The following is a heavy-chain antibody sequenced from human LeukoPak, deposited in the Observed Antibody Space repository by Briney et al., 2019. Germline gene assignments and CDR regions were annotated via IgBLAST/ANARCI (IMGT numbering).Heavy chain of an antibody. CDR1: GGSISNNNYY. V-gene: IGHV4-39*07. CDR3: ASTRGDGKPEY. D-gene: IGHD5-24*01. CDR2: IYYSGSS. Sequence: SETLSLTCTVSGGSISNNNYYWAWIRQPPGKGLECIGSIYYSGSSNYNPSLKSRVTISVDTSKNQFSLNLSSVTAADTAVYYCASTRGDGKPEYWGQGTLVTVSS. J-gene: IGHJ4*02.